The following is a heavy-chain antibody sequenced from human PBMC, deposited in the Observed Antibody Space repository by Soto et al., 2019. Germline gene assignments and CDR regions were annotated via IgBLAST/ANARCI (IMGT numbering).Heavy chain of an antibody. CDR3: ARDPSPYSGSYYPYYFDY. Sequence: QVQLVQSGAEVKKPGSSVKVSCKASGGTFSSYAISWVRQAPGQGLEWMGGIIPIFGTANYAQKFQGRVTITADESTSTAYMDLSSLRSEDTAVYYCARDPSPYSGSYYPYYFDYCGQGTLVTVSS. CDR2: IIPIFGTA. CDR1: GGTFSSYA. D-gene: IGHD1-26*01. V-gene: IGHV1-69*01. J-gene: IGHJ4*02.